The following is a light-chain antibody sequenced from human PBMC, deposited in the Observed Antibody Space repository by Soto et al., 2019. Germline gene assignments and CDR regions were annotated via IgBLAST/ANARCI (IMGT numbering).Light chain of an antibody. CDR3: HQYDIPPQT. J-gene: IGKJ1*01. Sequence: IGLTQSPGTLSLSPGERATLSCRAGQSVLSNYVAWYQHKPGRAPRLIIYGASRRATGIPERFSGSESGTDFTLTISRLEPEDFAVYYCHQYDIPPQTFGRGTKVDIK. V-gene: IGKV3-20*01. CDR1: QSVLSNY. CDR2: GAS.